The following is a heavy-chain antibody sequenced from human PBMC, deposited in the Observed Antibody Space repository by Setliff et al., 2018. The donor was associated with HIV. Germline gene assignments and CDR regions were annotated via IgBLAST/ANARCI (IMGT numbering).Heavy chain of an antibody. D-gene: IGHD4-17*01. CDR1: GGSFSGYY. J-gene: IGHJ4*02. CDR3: ASFFVTTVTNQDY. CDR2: INHSGSI. V-gene: IGHV4-34*01. Sequence: PSETLSLTCAVYGGSFSGYYWSWIRQPPGKGLEWIGEINHSGSINYNPSLKSRVTISVDTSKNQFSLKLSSVTAADTAVYYCASFFVTTVTNQDYWGQGTPVTVSS.